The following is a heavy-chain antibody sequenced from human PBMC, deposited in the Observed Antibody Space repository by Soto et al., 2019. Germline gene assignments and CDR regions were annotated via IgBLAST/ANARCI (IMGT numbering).Heavy chain of an antibody. D-gene: IGHD2-2*01. CDR1: GFTFRNYA. CDR3: AKDRSSTSCYAFDY. V-gene: IGHV3-23*01. J-gene: IGHJ4*02. Sequence: GGSLRLSCAASGFTFRNYAMSWARQAPGKGLEWVSAISGSGGTTHYADSVKGRFTISRDNSKNTLYLQMNSLRVEDTAVYYCAKDRSSTSCYAFDYWGQGSPVTVSS. CDR2: ISGSGGTT.